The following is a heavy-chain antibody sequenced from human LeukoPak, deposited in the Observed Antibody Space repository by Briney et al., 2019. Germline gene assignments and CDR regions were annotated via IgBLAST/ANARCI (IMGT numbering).Heavy chain of an antibody. J-gene: IGHJ6*03. CDR2: ISSSGSTI. D-gene: IGHD1-26*01. V-gene: IGHV3-11*04. CDR3: ARVAYSGSFPYYYYYYYMDV. Sequence: GGSLRLSCAASGFTFSDYYMSWIRQAPGKGLEWVSYISSSGSTIYYADSVKGRFTISRDNAKNSLYLQMNSLRAEDTAVYYCARVAYSGSFPYYYYYYYMDVWGKGTTVTVSS. CDR1: GFTFSDYY.